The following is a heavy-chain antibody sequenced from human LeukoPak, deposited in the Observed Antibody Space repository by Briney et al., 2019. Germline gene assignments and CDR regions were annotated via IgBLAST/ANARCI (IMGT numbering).Heavy chain of an antibody. CDR1: GYTFTNYY. J-gene: IGHJ4*02. CDR3: ARDAIENYDFWSGSYYYFDY. Sequence: GASVKVSCKSSGYTFTNYYMHWVRQAPGQGLEWMGIINPSGGSTTYAQGFQDRVTMTRDTSTSTVYMELSSLTSEDTAVYYCARDAIENYDFWSGSYYYFDYWGQGTLVTVSS. D-gene: IGHD3-3*01. CDR2: INPSGGST. V-gene: IGHV1-46*01.